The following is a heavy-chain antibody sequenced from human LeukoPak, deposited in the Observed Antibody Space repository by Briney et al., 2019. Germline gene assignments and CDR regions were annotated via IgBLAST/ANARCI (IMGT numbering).Heavy chain of an antibody. CDR2: IWYDGSNK. Sequence: PGGSLRLSCAASGFTFSSYGMHWVRQAPGKGLEWVAVIWYDGSNKYYADSVKGRFTISRDNSKNTLYLQMNSLRAEDTAVYYCARDSSGWSVDYRGQGTLVTVSS. CDR1: GFTFSSYG. J-gene: IGHJ4*02. CDR3: ARDSSGWSVDY. D-gene: IGHD6-19*01. V-gene: IGHV3-33*01.